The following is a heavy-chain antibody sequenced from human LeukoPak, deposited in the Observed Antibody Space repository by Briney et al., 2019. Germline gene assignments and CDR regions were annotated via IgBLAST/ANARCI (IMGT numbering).Heavy chain of an antibody. CDR2: ISYDGSNK. CDR3: ASGQNYDYGDYERLDYYYGMDV. V-gene: IGHV3-30*19. Sequence: GGSLRLSCAASGFTFSSYGMHWVRQAPGKGLEWVAVISYDGSNKYYADSVKGRFTISRDNSKNTRYLQMNSLRAEDTAVYYCASGQNYDYGDYERLDYYYGMDVWGQGTTVTVSS. CDR1: GFTFSSYG. J-gene: IGHJ6*02. D-gene: IGHD4-17*01.